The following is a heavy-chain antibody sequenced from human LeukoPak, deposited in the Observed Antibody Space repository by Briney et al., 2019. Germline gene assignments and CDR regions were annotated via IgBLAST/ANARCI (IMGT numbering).Heavy chain of an antibody. CDR3: ARVGNPDYDFWSGFSMDV. CDR1: GGSFSGYY. CDR2: IYYSGST. Sequence: SETLSLTCAVYGGSFSGYYWSWIRQPPGKGLEWIGYIYYSGSTNYNPSLKSRVTISVDTSKNQFSLKLSSVTAADTAVYYCARVGNPDYDFWSGFSMDVWGQGTTVTVSS. V-gene: IGHV4-59*01. D-gene: IGHD3-3*01. J-gene: IGHJ6*02.